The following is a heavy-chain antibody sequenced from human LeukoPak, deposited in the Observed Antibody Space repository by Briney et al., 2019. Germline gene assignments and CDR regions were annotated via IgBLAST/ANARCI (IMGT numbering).Heavy chain of an antibody. V-gene: IGHV3-7*03. CDR3: ATPLDYFDTSGYHQGGD. Sequence: GGSLRLSCAASGFTFSSYWMTWVRQAPGKGLEWVANIKEDGSKKNYVDSVKGRFTISRDNAKNSLYLQMNSLRAEDTAVYYCATPLDYFDTSGYHQGGDWGQGTLVTVTS. J-gene: IGHJ4*02. CDR2: IKEDGSKK. D-gene: IGHD3-22*01. CDR1: GFTFSSYW.